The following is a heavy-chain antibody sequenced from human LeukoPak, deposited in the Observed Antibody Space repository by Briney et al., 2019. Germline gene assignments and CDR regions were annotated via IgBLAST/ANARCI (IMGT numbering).Heavy chain of an antibody. CDR3: AAERYVDNCCWFDP. CDR2: IIPILGIA. V-gene: IGHV1-69*04. Sequence: ASVKVSCKASGGTFSSYAISWVRQAPGQGLEWMGRIIPILGIANYAQKFQGRVTITADKSTSTAYMELSSLRSEDTAVYYCAAERYVDNCCWFDPWGQGTLVTVSS. J-gene: IGHJ5*02. D-gene: IGHD1-1*01. CDR1: GGTFSSYA.